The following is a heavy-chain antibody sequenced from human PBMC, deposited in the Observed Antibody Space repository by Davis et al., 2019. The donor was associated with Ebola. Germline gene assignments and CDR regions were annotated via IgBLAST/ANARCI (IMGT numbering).Heavy chain of an antibody. J-gene: IGHJ6*02. Sequence: SETLSLTCAVYGGSFSGYYWSWIRQPPGKGLEWIGEINHSGSTNYNPSLKSRVTISVDTSKNQFSLKLSSVTAADTAVYYCARGGATGTQGVYYYYGMDVWGQGTTVTVSS. CDR2: INHSGST. V-gene: IGHV4-34*01. CDR3: ARGGATGTQGVYYYYGMDV. CDR1: GGSFSGYY. D-gene: IGHD1-1*01.